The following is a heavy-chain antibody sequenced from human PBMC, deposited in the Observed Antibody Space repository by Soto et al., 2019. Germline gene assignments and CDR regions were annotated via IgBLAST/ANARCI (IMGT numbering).Heavy chain of an antibody. D-gene: IGHD5-12*01. V-gene: IGHV1-69*13. J-gene: IGHJ6*02. CDR2: IIPIFGTA. CDR1: KGTFSSYA. CDR3: ASSVAKYYYYGMDV. Sequence: GASVKVSGRASKGTFSSYAINRVRQAPGQGLEWMGGIIPIFGTANYAQKFQGRVTITADESTSPAYMELSSLRSDDTAVYYCASSVAKYYYYGMDVWGQGTTVTVSS.